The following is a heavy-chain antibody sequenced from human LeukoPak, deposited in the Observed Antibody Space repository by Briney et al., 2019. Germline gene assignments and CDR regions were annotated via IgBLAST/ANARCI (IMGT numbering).Heavy chain of an antibody. CDR2: IIPIFGTA. Sequence: GASVKVSCKASGGTFSSYAISWVRQAPGQGLEWMGGIIPIFGTANYAQKFQGRVTITADESTSTAYMELSSLRSEDTAVYYCARSTNYYGSGSYGRFDYYYYGMDVWGQETTVTVSS. D-gene: IGHD3-10*01. V-gene: IGHV1-69*13. J-gene: IGHJ6*02. CDR3: ARSTNYYGSGSYGRFDYYYYGMDV. CDR1: GGTFSSYA.